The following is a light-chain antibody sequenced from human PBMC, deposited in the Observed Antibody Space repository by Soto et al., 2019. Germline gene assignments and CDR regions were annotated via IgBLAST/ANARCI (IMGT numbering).Light chain of an antibody. J-gene: IGKJ5*01. CDR3: QQSYSTPRT. CDR1: QSISSY. V-gene: IGKV1-39*01. Sequence: DIQMTQSPSSLSASVGDRVTITCRASQSISSYLNWYQQKPGKAPNLLIYAASSLQSGVPSRSSDSGSGTDFTLTISSLQPEDFATYYCQQSYSTPRTFGQGTRLEIK. CDR2: AAS.